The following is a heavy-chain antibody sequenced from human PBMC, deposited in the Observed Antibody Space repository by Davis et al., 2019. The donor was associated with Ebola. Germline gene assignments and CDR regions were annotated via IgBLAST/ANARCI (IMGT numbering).Heavy chain of an antibody. J-gene: IGHJ3*01. CDR1: TASITSSNW. CDR3: ARPLVGAAWGQNPFDV. CDR2: IFESGSS. V-gene: IGHV4-4*02. Sequence: SETLSLTFTITTASITSSNWWSSLRPPPGKGLAWNGEIFESGSSIYNPSLESRVTISVDESKNEFSLKLASVTAADTAVYYCARPLVGAAWGQNPFDVWGQGTMVTVSS. D-gene: IGHD1-26*01.